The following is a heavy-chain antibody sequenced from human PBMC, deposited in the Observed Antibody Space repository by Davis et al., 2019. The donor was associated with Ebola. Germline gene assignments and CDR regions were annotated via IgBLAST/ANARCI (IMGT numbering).Heavy chain of an antibody. CDR1: GYTLSNYG. CDR2: ISAYNGNT. CDR3: ARAQFPTTSDH. V-gene: IGHV1-18*04. Sequence: AASVKVSCKASGYTLSNYGINWVRQAPGQGLEWMGWISAYNGNTNYAQKLQGRVTMTTDTSTSTAYMELRSLRSDDTAVYYCARAQFPTTSDHWGQGTLVTVSS. J-gene: IGHJ4*02. D-gene: IGHD1-1*01.